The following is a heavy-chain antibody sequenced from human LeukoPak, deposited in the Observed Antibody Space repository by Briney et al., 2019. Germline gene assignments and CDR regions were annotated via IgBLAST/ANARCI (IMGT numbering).Heavy chain of an antibody. J-gene: IGHJ5*02. CDR2: ISSSGSTI. CDR3: ARGGYFGWFDP. D-gene: IGHD3-9*01. V-gene: IGHV3-48*03. Sequence: GGSLRLSCAASGFTFSSYEMNWVRQAPGKGLEWVSYISSSGSTIYYADSVKGRFTISRDNAKNSLYLQMNSLRAEDTAVYYCARGGYFGWFDPWGQGTLDTVSS. CDR1: GFTFSSYE.